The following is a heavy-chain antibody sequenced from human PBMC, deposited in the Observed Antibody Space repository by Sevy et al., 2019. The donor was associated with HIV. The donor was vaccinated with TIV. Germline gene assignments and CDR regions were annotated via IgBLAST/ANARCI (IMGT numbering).Heavy chain of an antibody. Sequence: WGSLRLSCAASGFSFSEYGMHWVRQAPGKGLEWVAVISHDGRNNKYNPDSVKGRFTISRDNSKNTLYLQMNSLRAEDTAIYYCARDRGEILSSAFNYWGQGTLVTVSS. V-gene: IGHV3-30*04. CDR3: ARDRGEILSSAFNY. J-gene: IGHJ4*02. CDR2: ISHDGRNNK. CDR1: GFSFSEYG. D-gene: IGHD3-10*01.